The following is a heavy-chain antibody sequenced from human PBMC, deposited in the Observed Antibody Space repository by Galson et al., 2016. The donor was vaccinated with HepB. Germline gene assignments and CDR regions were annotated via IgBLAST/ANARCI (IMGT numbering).Heavy chain of an antibody. V-gene: IGHV3-23*01. CDR1: GFTLSGYA. Sequence: SLRLSCAASGFTLSGYAMAWVRQAPGKGLEWVSGMSDSDDIYYAPTVKGRFTISRDNSKNTVYLQLTSLRAEDTAVYYCAKDKRGHSSAWYWYFDYWGPGTLVSVSS. D-gene: IGHD6-13*01. CDR2: MSDSDDI. J-gene: IGHJ4*02. CDR3: AKDKRGHSSAWYWYFDY.